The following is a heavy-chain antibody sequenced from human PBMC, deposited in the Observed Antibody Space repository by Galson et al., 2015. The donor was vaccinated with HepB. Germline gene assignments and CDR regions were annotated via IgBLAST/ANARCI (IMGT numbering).Heavy chain of an antibody. CDR3: ARANQWELLYGEAGFDY. D-gene: IGHD1-26*01. Sequence: SLRLSCAASGFTFSSYWMSWVRQAPGKGLEWVANIKQDGSEKYYVDSVKGRFTISRDNAKNSLYLQMNSLRAEDTAVYYCARANQWELLYGEAGFDYWGQGTLVTVSS. CDR1: GFTFSSYW. CDR2: IKQDGSEK. V-gene: IGHV3-7*03. J-gene: IGHJ4*02.